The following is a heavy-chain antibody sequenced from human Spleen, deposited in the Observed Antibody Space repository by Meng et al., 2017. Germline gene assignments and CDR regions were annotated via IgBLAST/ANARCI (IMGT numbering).Heavy chain of an antibody. J-gene: IGHJ6*02. CDR2: IWYDGSNK. CDR3: EKGQPLPDGSSTYYYGMDV. V-gene: IGHV3-33*06. CDR1: GFTFSSYG. D-gene: IGHD3-10*01. Sequence: GEFLKISCAASGFTFSSYGMHWVRQAPGKGLEWVAVIWYDGSNKYYADSVKGRFTISRDNSKNTLYLQMNSLRAEDTAVYYCEKGQPLPDGSSTYYYGMDVWGQGTTVTVSS.